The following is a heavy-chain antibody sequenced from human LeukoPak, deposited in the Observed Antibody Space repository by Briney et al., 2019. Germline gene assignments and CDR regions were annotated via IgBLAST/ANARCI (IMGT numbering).Heavy chain of an antibody. CDR3: ARLPSSGWLRYYFDY. CDR1: GGSISSSSYY. CDR2: IYYSGST. V-gene: IGHV4-39*01. D-gene: IGHD6-19*01. Sequence: SETLSLTCTVSGGSISSSSYYWGWIRQPPGKGLGWIGTIYYSGSTYYNPSLKSRVTISVDTSKNQFSLKVSSVTAADTAVYYCARLPSSGWLRYYFDYWGQGTLVTVSS. J-gene: IGHJ4*02.